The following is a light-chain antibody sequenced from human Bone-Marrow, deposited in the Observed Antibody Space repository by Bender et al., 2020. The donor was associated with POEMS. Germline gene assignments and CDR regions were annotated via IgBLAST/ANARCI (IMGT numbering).Light chain of an antibody. CDR1: SSDGGTYTY. Sequence: QSALTQPASVSGSPGQSISISCSGTSSDGGTYTYVSWYQQYPGKAPKLIIYDVTQRPSRVPDRFSGSKSGNTASLTISGLQAEDEADYHCCSYAGSYTLVFGTGTKVIVL. CDR3: CSYAGSYTLV. J-gene: IGLJ1*01. CDR2: DVT. V-gene: IGLV2-11*01.